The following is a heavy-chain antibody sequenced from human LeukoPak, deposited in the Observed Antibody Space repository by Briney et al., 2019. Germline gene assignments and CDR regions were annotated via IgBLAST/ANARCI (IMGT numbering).Heavy chain of an antibody. D-gene: IGHD3-10*01. CDR2: ISYDGSNK. J-gene: IGHJ4*02. Sequence: SGRSLRLSCAASGFTFSSYGMHWVRQAPGKGLEWVAVISYDGSNKYYADSVKGRFTISRDNSKNTLYLQMNSLRAEDTAVYYCAKDRYSSTFGESDYRGQGTLVTVSS. CDR1: GFTFSSYG. V-gene: IGHV3-30*18. CDR3: AKDRYSSTFGESDY.